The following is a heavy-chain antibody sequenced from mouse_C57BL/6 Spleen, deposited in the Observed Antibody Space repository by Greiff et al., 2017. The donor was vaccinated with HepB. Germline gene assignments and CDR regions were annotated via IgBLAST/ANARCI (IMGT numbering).Heavy chain of an antibody. V-gene: IGHV1-52*01. D-gene: IGHD1-1*01. J-gene: IGHJ1*03. CDR1: GYTFTSYW. Sequence: VQLQQSGAELVRPGSSVKLSCKASGYTFTSYWMHWVKQRPIQGLEWIGNIDPSDSETHYNQKLKDKATLTVDKSSSTAYMQLSSLTSEDSAVYYCASTITTVVATGYFDVWGTGTTVTVSS. CDR3: ASTITTVVATGYFDV. CDR2: IDPSDSET.